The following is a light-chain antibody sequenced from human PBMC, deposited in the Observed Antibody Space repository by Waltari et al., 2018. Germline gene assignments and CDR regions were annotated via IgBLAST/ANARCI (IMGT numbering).Light chain of an antibody. CDR2: DAS. CDR1: QSVGRY. J-gene: IGKJ1*01. V-gene: IGKV3-20*01. CDR3: QKYVNLPAT. Sequence: QSPGTLSLSPGERATLSCRASQSVGRYLAWYQQKPGQAPMLLIYDASTRATGIPDRFSGSGSGTDFSLTISRLESEDFAVYYCQKYVNLPATFGQGTKVEIK.